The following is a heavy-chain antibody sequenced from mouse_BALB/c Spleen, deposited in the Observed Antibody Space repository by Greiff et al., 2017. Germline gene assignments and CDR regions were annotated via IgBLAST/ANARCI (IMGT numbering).Heavy chain of an antibody. CDR2: ISSGGST. V-gene: IGHV5-6-5*01. CDR1: GFTFSSYA. J-gene: IGHJ1*01. Sequence: EVKLVESGGGLVKPGGSLKLSCAASGFTFSSYAMSWVRQTPEKRLEWVASISSGGSTYYPDSVKGRFTISRDNARNILYLQMSSLRSEDTAMYYCARGQDGEYFDVWGAGTTVTVSS. CDR3: ARGQDGEYFDV.